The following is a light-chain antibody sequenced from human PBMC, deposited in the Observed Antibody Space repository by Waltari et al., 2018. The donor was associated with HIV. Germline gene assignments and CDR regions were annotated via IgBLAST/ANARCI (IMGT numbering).Light chain of an antibody. J-gene: IGKJ4*01. CDR2: WAS. CDR3: QQYYSTPLT. CDR1: QSVLYSSNNKNY. V-gene: IGKV4-1*01. Sequence: DIVMTQSPDSLSVSLGERATINCKSSQSVLYSSNNKNYLAWYQQKPGQPPQLLSYWASTRESGVPDRFSGSGSGTDFTLTISSLQAEDVAVYYCQQYYSTPLTFGGGTKVEIK.